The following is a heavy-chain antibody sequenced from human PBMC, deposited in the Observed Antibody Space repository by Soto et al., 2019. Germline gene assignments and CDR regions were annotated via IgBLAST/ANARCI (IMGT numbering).Heavy chain of an antibody. CDR1: GGSISSSNW. CDR2: IYHSGST. Sequence: QVQLQESGPGLVKPSGTLSLTCAVSGGSISSSNWWSWVRQPPGKGLEWIGEIYHSGSTNYNPSQKGEFTKAVDKSKTQFSLKLSSVPAAGTAVYYWARRVFWRGHNFDYWGQGTLVTVSS. CDR3: ARRVFWRGHNFDY. V-gene: IGHV4-4*02. J-gene: IGHJ4*02. D-gene: IGHD3-3*01.